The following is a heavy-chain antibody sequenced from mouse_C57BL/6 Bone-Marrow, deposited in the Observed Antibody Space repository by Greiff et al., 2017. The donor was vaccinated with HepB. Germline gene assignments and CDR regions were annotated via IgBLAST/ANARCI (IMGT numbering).Heavy chain of an antibody. CDR3: WGTTVVADWDFDV. CDR1: GYTFTDHI. D-gene: IGHD1-1*01. V-gene: IGHV1-11*01. CDR2: IYPVSGEN. Sequence: QVKLQQSGAELASPGASVTLSCKASGYTFTDHIMNWVKKRPGQGLEWIGRIYPVSGENNYNQKFMGKATFSVDRSSSTVYMVLNSLTSEDPAVYYCWGTTVVADWDFDVWGTGTTVTVSS. J-gene: IGHJ1*03.